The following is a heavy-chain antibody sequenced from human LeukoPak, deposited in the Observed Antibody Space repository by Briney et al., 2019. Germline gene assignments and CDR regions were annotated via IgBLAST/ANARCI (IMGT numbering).Heavy chain of an antibody. J-gene: IGHJ4*02. Sequence: PGGSLRLSCAASGFTFSDYYMSWIRQAPGKGLEWISYISSSGDTIFYADSVKGRFTISRDNAKNSLYLQMNSLRAEDTALYYCAKDIWQRYDSSGYTLDYWGQGTLVTVSS. D-gene: IGHD3-22*01. V-gene: IGHV3-11*01. CDR2: ISSSGDTI. CDR3: AKDIWQRYDSSGYTLDY. CDR1: GFTFSDYY.